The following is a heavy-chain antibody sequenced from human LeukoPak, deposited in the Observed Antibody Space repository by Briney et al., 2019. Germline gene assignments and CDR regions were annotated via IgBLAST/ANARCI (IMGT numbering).Heavy chain of an antibody. V-gene: IGHV4-30-2*01. CDR3: ARIGSGITIFGVVNYPIDY. D-gene: IGHD3-3*01. CDR2: IYHSGST. CDR1: GVSMSSGGYY. Sequence: PSETLSLTCTVSGVSMSSGGYYWSWIRQPPGKGLEWIGYIYHSGSTYYNPSLKSRVTFSVDRSENQFSLKLRSVTAADTAVYYCARIGSGITIFGVVNYPIDYWGQGTLVTVSS. J-gene: IGHJ4*02.